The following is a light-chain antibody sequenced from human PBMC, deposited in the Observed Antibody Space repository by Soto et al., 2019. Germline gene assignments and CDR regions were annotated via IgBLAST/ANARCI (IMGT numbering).Light chain of an antibody. Sequence: EIVMTQSPATLSVSPGERATLSCRASQSLSSNLAWFQQKPGQPPRLLIYGASTRATGIAARFSGSGSGTEFTLTISSLQSEDSAVYYCQQYISWPALTFGGGTKV. CDR3: QQYISWPALT. J-gene: IGKJ4*01. CDR2: GAS. V-gene: IGKV3-15*01. CDR1: QSLSSN.